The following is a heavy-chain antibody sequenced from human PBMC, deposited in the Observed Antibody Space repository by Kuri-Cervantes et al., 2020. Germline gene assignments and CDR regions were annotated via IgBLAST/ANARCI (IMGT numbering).Heavy chain of an antibody. CDR1: GYTFTSYY. CDR3: ARDIDNDSIAVAGEWN. D-gene: IGHD6-19*01. CDR2: INPSGGST. J-gene: IGHJ4*02. Sequence: ASVKVSCKASGYTFTSYYMHWVRQAPGQGLEWMGIINPSGGSTSYAQKFQGRVTMTRDTSTSTVYMELSSLRSADTAVYYCARDIDNDSIAVAGEWNWGQGTLVTVSS. V-gene: IGHV1-46*01.